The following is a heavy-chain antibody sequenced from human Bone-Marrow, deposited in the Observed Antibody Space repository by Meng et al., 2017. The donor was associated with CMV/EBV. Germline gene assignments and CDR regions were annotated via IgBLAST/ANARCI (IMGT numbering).Heavy chain of an antibody. CDR1: GFTFSSYG. Sequence: GGSLRLSCAASGFTFSSYGMHWVRQAPGKGLEWVAFIRYDGSNKYYADSVKGRFTISRDNSKNTLYLQMNSLRPEDTAVYYCATSRLRAGADRETDFWGQGALVTVSS. CDR3: ATSRLRAGADRETDF. D-gene: IGHD4/OR15-4a*01. CDR2: IRYDGSNK. V-gene: IGHV3-30*02. J-gene: IGHJ4*02.